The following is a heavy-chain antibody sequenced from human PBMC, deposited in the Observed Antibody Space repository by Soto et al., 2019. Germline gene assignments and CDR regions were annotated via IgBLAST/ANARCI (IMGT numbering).Heavy chain of an antibody. CDR2: TYYRSKWYN. V-gene: IGHV6-1*01. CDR1: GDSVSSNSAA. J-gene: IGHJ5*02. D-gene: IGHD6-19*01. Sequence: TLSLTCAISGDSVSSNSAAWNWIRQSPSIGLEWLGRTYYRSKWYNDYAVSVKSRITINPDTSKNQFSLQLNSVTPEDTAVYYCARQWLVIKMNWFDPWGQGTLVTVHS. CDR3: ARQWLVIKMNWFDP.